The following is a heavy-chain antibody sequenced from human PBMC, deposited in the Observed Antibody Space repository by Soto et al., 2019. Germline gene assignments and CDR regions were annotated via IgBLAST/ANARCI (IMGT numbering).Heavy chain of an antibody. D-gene: IGHD3-22*01. CDR1: GGTFSNYG. J-gene: IGHJ6*02. CDR3: ARGGSDYDGRRYYQGHV. Sequence: QVQLVQSGAEVKKPGSSVKVSCKSSGGTFSNYGFSWVRQAPGQGLECMGVIVPIFGAEHPQQFQGRVTITADESPNTVRVELRGLRSEATAVYYCARGGSDYDGRRYYQGHVWGQVTAVTVSS. CDR2: IVPIFGA. V-gene: IGHV1-69*12.